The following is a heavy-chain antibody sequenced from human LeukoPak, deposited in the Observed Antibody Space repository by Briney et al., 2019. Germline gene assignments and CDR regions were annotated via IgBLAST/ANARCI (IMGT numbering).Heavy chain of an antibody. V-gene: IGHV1-69*01. CDR3: ARDGSGYVLQSHAFDI. CDR2: IIPIFGTA. CDR1: GGTFSSYA. D-gene: IGHD5-12*01. J-gene: IGHJ3*02. Sequence: ASVKVSCKASGGTFSSYAISWVRQAPGQGLEWMGGIIPIFGTANYAQKFQGRVTITADESTSTAYMELSSLRSEDTAVYYCARDGSGYVLQSHAFDIWGQGTMVTVSS.